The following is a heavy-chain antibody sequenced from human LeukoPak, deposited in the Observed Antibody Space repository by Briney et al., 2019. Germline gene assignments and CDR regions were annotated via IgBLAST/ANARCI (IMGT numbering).Heavy chain of an antibody. Sequence: ASVKVSCKASGYTFTSYDINWVRQATGQGLEWMGWMNTNSGNTGYAQKFQGRGTMTSNTSISTAYMELSSLRSEDTAVYYCARKYSSSSLWFDPWGQGTLVTVSS. CDR2: MNTNSGNT. CDR3: ARKYSSSSLWFDP. D-gene: IGHD6-6*01. J-gene: IGHJ5*02. V-gene: IGHV1-8*01. CDR1: GYTFTSYD.